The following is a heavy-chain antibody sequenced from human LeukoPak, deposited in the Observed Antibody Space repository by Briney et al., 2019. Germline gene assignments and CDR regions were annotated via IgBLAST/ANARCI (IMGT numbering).Heavy chain of an antibody. V-gene: IGHV3-66*01. CDR2: IYSGGSA. CDR3: ARLVTGWPNWIDP. CDR1: GFTVSSNY. Sequence: GGSLLLSCAVSGFTVSSNYMIWVRPAPGKGPEWVSVIYSGGSAYSADSVKGRFTMSRDTSRNTLYLQMNSLRAEDTAVYYCARLVTGWPNWIDPWGQGTLVIVSS. D-gene: IGHD6-19*01. J-gene: IGHJ5*02.